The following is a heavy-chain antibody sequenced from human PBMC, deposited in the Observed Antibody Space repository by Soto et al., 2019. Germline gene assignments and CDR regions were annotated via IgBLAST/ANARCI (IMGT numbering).Heavy chain of an antibody. CDR1: GRSITSYY. CDR3: ARIYDSNGYANEVDT. CDR2: IYDNGIT. D-gene: IGHD3-22*01. Sequence: QVLLQESGPGLVKPSETLSLTCSVSGRSITSYYWSWVRQPPGRGLEWIGYIYDNGITSQNRSLKTRNTMTADTSKKQFSMKLTAMTDADTTVYYCARIYDSNGYANEVDTWSQRILVTVTS. V-gene: IGHV4-4*09. J-gene: IGHJ5*02.